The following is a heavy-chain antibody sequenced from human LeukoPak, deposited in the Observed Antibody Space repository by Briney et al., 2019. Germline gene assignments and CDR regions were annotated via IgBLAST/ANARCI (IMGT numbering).Heavy chain of an antibody. CDR2: INPNSGGT. D-gene: IGHD3-3*01. CDR3: ARDLRITIFGVPMVYYGMDV. CDR1: VYTFTGYY. Sequence: ASVKVSCKASVYTFTGYYMHWVRQAPGQGLEWMGWINPNSGGTNYAQKFQGRVTMTRDTSISTAYMGLSRLRSDDTAVYYCARDLRITIFGVPMVYYGMDVWGQGTTVTVSS. J-gene: IGHJ6*02. V-gene: IGHV1-2*02.